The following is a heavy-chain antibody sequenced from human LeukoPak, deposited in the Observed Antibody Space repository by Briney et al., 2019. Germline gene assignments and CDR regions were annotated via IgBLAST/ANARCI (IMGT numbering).Heavy chain of an antibody. V-gene: IGHV3-48*03. Sequence: GGSLRLSCAASGFTFSSYEMNWVRQAPGKGLEWLAYIHSSGTVLHYADSVKGRFTIFRDNARNSLYLEMNSLRVEATAVYYCVREGFQDAFDIWGQGTKVNVSS. CDR3: VREGFQDAFDI. J-gene: IGHJ3*02. CDR1: GFTFSSYE. D-gene: IGHD2-15*01. CDR2: IHSSGTVL.